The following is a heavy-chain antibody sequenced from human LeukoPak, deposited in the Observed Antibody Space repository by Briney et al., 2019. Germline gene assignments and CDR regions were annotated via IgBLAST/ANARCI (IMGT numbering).Heavy chain of an antibody. CDR3: AKDPQFFQY. V-gene: IGHV3-23*01. Sequence: GGSLRLSCAASGFVFSGHAMSWVRQAPGKGLEWVSAISASGGSTYYADSVKGRFTISRDNSKKVLNLQINNLRAEDTAVYYCAKDPQFFQYWGQGTLVAIPS. CDR2: ISASGGST. J-gene: IGHJ1*01. CDR1: GFVFSGHA.